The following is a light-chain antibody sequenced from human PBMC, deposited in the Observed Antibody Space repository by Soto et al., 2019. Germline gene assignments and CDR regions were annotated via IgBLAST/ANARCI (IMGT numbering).Light chain of an antibody. CDR1: QSISSW. CDR3: QHYYGFSRT. Sequence: DIQMTQSPSTLSGSVGDRVTITCRASQSISSWLAWYQQKPGKAPKLLIYDASSLESGVPSRFSGSGAGTEFTLTISSLQPDDFATYYCQHYYGFSRTFGQGTKVDIK. J-gene: IGKJ1*01. V-gene: IGKV1-5*01. CDR2: DAS.